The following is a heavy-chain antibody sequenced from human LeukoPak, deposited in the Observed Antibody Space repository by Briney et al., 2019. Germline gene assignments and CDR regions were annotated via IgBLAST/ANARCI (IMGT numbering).Heavy chain of an antibody. D-gene: IGHD6-19*01. J-gene: IGHJ4*02. CDR1: GFTFSSYG. CDR3: ARGIGSGWVDY. V-gene: IGHV3-33*01. CDR2: IWYDGSNK. Sequence: GGSLRLSCAASGFTFSSYGIHWVRQAPGKGLEWVAVIWYDGSNKYYADSVKGRFTISRDNSKNTLYLQMNSLRAEDTAMYYCARGIGSGWVDYWGQGTLVTVSS.